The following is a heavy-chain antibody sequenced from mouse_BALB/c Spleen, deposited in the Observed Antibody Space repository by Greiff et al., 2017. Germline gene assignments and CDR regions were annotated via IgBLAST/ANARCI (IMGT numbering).Heavy chain of an antibody. CDR1: GFTFTDYY. J-gene: IGHJ4*01. CDR3: ARDRFDYDGDYAMDY. D-gene: IGHD2-4*01. CDR2: IRNKANGYTT. Sequence: EVMLVESGGGLVQPGGSLRLSCATSGFTFTDYYMSWVRQPPGKALEWLGFIRNKANGYTTEYSASVKGRFTISRDNSQSILYLQMNTLRAEDSATYYCARDRFDYDGDYAMDYWGQGTSVTVSS. V-gene: IGHV7-3*02.